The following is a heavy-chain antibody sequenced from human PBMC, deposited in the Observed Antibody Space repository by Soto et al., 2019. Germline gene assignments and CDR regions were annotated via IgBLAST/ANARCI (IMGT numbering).Heavy chain of an antibody. J-gene: IGHJ4*02. Sequence: SETLSLTCTVSNDSIRSGTYYWAWIRQPPGKGLEWIGELYQGLSIVYNPSLESRVTISGDSSKNQFSLKLRSVTAADTAIYYCARHGGYYFDYWGQGTLVTVSS. CDR2: LYQGLSI. CDR1: NDSIRSGTYY. CDR3: ARHGGYYFDY. V-gene: IGHV4-39*01.